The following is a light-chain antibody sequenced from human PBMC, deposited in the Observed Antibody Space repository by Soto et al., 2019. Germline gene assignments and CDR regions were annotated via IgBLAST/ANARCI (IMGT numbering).Light chain of an antibody. CDR2: KAS. V-gene: IGKV1-5*03. CDR1: QTISSW. CDR3: QHYNSYSEA. J-gene: IGKJ1*01. Sequence: DIQMTQSPSTLSGSVGDRFTITFLASQTISSWLAWYQQKPGKAPKLLIYKASTLKSGVPSRFSGSGSGTEFTLTISSLQPDDFATYYCQHYNSYSEACGQGTKGDIK.